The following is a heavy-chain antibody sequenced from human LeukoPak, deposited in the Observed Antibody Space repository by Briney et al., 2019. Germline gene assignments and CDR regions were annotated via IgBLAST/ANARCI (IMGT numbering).Heavy chain of an antibody. J-gene: IGHJ4*02. CDR2: IYYSGST. CDR3: ARDIGSYYFDY. D-gene: IGHD1-26*01. Sequence: SETLSLTCTVSGGSISSGGYYWSWIRQHPGKGLEWIGYIYYSGSTYYNPPLKSRVTISVDTSKNQFSLKLSSVTAADTAVYYCARDIGSYYFDYWGQGTLGTVSS. V-gene: IGHV4-31*03. CDR1: GGSISSGGYY.